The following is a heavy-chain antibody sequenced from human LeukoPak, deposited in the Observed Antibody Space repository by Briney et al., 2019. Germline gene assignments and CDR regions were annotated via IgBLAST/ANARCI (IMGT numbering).Heavy chain of an antibody. CDR2: ITAHNGYT. D-gene: IGHD4-11*01. CDR1: GYTFSTFG. V-gene: IGHV1-18*01. Sequence: ASVKVSCKASGYTFSTFGISWLRQAPGLGPEWMGWITAHNGYTKSPQKFQGRVIMTADTSTTTAYLEVRSLTSNDTAVYFCARSYCSSYSRVNNWFDPWGQGTLVTVSS. CDR3: ARSYCSSYSRVNNWFDP. J-gene: IGHJ5*02.